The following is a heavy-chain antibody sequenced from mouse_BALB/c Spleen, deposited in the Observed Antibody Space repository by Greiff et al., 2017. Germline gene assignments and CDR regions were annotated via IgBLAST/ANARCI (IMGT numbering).Heavy chain of an antibody. V-gene: IGHV5-6*01. CDR2: ISSGGSYT. CDR1: GFTFSSYG. D-gene: IGHD2-4*01. Sequence: EVHLVESGGDLVKPGGSLKLSCAASGFTFSSYGMSWVRQTPDKRLEWVATISSGGSYTYYPDSVKGRFTISRDNAKNTLYLQMSSLKSEDTAMYYCARPYDYPYAMDYWGQGTSVTVSS. CDR3: ARPYDYPYAMDY. J-gene: IGHJ4*01.